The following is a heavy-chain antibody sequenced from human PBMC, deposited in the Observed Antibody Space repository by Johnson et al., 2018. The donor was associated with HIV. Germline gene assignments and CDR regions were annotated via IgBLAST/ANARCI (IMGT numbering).Heavy chain of an antibody. V-gene: IGHV3-30*18. CDR3: AKLPVLYGAFDDAFNI. D-gene: IGHD4-17*01. CDR1: GFSFSSYD. J-gene: IGHJ3*02. CDR2: ISYDGSNK. Sequence: QVQLVESGGGVVQPGRSLRLSCAASGFSFSSYDMHWVRQAPGKGLEWVAVISYDGSNKYYADSVKGRFTISRDNSKNTLYLQMNSLRAEDTAVYYCAKLPVLYGAFDDAFNIWGQGTMVTVSS.